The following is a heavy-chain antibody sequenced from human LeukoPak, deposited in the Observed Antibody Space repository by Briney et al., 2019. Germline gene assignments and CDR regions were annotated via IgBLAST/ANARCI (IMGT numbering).Heavy chain of an antibody. J-gene: IGHJ5*02. V-gene: IGHV4-39*01. CDR3: ARHVGFITMVRGVINNNWFDP. Sequence: PSETLSLTCTVSGGSISSSSYYWGWIRQPPGKGLEWIGSIYYSGSPYYNPSLKSRATISVDTSKKQFSLKLSSVTAADTAVYYCARHVGFITMVRGVINNNWFDPWGQGTLVTVSS. CDR2: IYYSGSP. D-gene: IGHD3-10*01. CDR1: GGSISSSSYY.